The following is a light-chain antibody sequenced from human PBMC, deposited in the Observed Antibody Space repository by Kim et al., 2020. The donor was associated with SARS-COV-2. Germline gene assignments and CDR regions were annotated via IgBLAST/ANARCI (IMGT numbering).Light chain of an antibody. CDR2: AAS. CDR3: RQSYSTPWT. V-gene: IGKV1-39*01. CDR1: QSISSY. J-gene: IGKJ1*01. Sequence: DIQMTQSPSSLSASVGDRVTITCRASQSISSYLNWYQQKPGKAPKLLIYAASSLQSGVPSRFSGSGSGTDFTLTISSLQPEDCSTYYCRQSYSTPWTFGQGTKVDIK.